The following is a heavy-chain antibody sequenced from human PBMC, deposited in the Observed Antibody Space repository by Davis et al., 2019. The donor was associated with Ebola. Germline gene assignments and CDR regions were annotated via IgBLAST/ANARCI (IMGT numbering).Heavy chain of an antibody. D-gene: IGHD5-18*01. Sequence: GESLKISCAGSGFTFSSYWMSWVRQAPGKGLEWVALISHDSTNKYYVDSVKGRFTISRDNSKNTLYLQMNNLRSDDTAVYYCSNARYSYGAAYFDNWGRGVLVSVTS. CDR3: SNARYSYGAAYFDN. CDR2: ISHDSTNK. V-gene: IGHV3-30*18. CDR1: GFTFSSYW. J-gene: IGHJ4*02.